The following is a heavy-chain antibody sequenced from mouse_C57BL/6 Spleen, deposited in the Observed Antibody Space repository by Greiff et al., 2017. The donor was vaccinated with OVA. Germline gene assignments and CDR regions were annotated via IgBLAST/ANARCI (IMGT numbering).Heavy chain of an antibody. D-gene: IGHD1-1*01. J-gene: IGHJ4*01. CDR3: ARRDYDGSSDNAMDY. CDR2: INPSTGGT. CDR1: GYSFTGYY. Sequence: EVQLQQSGPELVKPGASVKISCKASGYSFTGYYMNWVKQSPEKSLEWIGEINPSTGGTTYNQKFKAKATLTVDKSSSTAYMQLKSLTSEDSAVYYCARRDYDGSSDNAMDYWGQGTSVTVSS. V-gene: IGHV1-42*01.